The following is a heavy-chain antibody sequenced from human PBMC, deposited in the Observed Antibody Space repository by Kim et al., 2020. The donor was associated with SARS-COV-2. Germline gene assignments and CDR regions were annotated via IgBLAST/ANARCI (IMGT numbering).Heavy chain of an antibody. V-gene: IGHV4-59*13. CDR1: GGSISSYY. CDR3: ARAEIDRLSIAAAGNLGMDV. Sequence: SETLSLTCTVSGGSISSYYWSWIRQPPGKGLEWIGYIYYSGSTNYNPSLKSRVTISVDTSKNQFSLKLSSVTAADTAVYYCARAEIDRLSIAAAGNLGMDVWGQGTTVTVS. J-gene: IGHJ6*02. CDR2: IYYSGST. D-gene: IGHD6-13*01.